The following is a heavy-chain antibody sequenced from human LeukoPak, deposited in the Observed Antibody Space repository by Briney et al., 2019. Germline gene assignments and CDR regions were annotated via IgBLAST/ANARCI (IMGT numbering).Heavy chain of an antibody. J-gene: IGHJ4*02. CDR1: GFTFSSYS. CDR3: ASEVVVAAGFDY. Sequence: GGPLRLSCAASGFTFSSYSMNWVRQAPGKGLEWVSYISSSGSTIYYADSVKGRFTISRDNAKNSLYLQMNSLRAEDTAVYYCASEVVVAAGFDYWGQGTLVTVSS. D-gene: IGHD2-15*01. CDR2: ISSSGSTI. V-gene: IGHV3-48*04.